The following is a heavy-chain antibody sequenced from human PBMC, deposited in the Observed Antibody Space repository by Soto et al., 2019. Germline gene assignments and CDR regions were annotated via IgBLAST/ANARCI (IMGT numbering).Heavy chain of an antibody. V-gene: IGHV4-59*01. Sequence: QVQLQESGPGLVKPSETLSLTCTVSGGSISSYYWSWIRQPPGKGLEWIGYIYYSGNTNYNPSLKSRVTISVDTSKNQFSLKLNSVTAADTAVYYCARDQNGSPHFDYWGQGTLVTVSS. CDR3: ARDQNGSPHFDY. CDR2: IYYSGNT. J-gene: IGHJ4*02. CDR1: GGSISSYY. D-gene: IGHD1-26*01.